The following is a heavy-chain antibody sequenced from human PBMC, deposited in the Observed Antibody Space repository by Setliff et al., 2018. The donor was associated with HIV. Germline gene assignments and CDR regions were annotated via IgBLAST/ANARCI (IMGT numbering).Heavy chain of an antibody. V-gene: IGHV4-39*01. D-gene: IGHD6-19*01. CDR2: IYYSGST. CDR1: GGSISSYY. Sequence: TLSLTCTVSGGSISSYYWGWIRQPPGKGLEWIGSIYYSGSTYYNPSLKSRVAISVDTSKNQFSLKLSSVTAADTAVYYCARGLTSVAGWGQGTLVTVSS. CDR3: ARGLTSVAG. J-gene: IGHJ4*02.